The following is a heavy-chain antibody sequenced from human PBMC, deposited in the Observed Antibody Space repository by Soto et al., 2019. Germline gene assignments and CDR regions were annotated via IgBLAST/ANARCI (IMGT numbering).Heavy chain of an antibody. CDR1: GFTFSSYA. Sequence: GGSLRLSCAASGFTFSSYAMSWVRQAPGKGLEWVSAISGSGGSTYYADSVKGRFTISRDNSKNTLYLQMNSLRAEDTAVYYCAKEIVVVTDPSWGYCGMDVWGQGTTVTVSS. J-gene: IGHJ6*02. CDR3: AKEIVVVTDPSWGYCGMDV. D-gene: IGHD2-21*02. CDR2: ISGSGGST. V-gene: IGHV3-23*01.